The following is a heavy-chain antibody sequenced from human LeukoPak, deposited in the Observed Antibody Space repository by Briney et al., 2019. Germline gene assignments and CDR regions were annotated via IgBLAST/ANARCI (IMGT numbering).Heavy chain of an antibody. CDR1: GFNFGIYG. Sequence: PGGSLRLSCTASGFNFGIYGMHWVRQAPGKGLEWVAVMWDDGTNEYYVESVKGRFTISRDNSENTLYLQMNSLRAEDTAVYYCAKYTGGYGSQSVGYYGMDVWGQGTTVTVSS. V-gene: IGHV3-30*02. J-gene: IGHJ6*02. CDR3: AKYTGGYGSQSVGYYGMDV. D-gene: IGHD3-10*01. CDR2: MWDDGTNE.